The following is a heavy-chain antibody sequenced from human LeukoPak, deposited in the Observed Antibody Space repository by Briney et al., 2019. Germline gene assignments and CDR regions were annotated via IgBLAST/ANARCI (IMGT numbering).Heavy chain of an antibody. CDR1: GGSISSYY. D-gene: IGHD7-27*01. J-gene: IGHJ4*02. CDR3: AREGWGYYFDF. V-gene: IGHV4-59*01. CDR2: VYYSGTT. Sequence: TSETLSLTCTVSGGSISSYYWSWIRQPPGKGLEWIGYVYYSGTTNYNPSLKSRVTISVGTSKNQFSLKLSSVTAADTAVYYCAREGWGYYFDFWGQGTLVTVSS.